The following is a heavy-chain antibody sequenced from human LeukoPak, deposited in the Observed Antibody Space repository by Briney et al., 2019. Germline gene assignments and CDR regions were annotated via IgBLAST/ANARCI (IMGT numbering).Heavy chain of an antibody. J-gene: IGHJ3*02. CDR3: ASMTVVPAAINAFHI. Sequence: SETLSLTCAVYGGSFSGYYWSWIRQPPGKGLEWIGEINHSGSTNYNPSLKSRVTISVDTSKNQFSLKLSSVTAADTAVYYCASMTVVPAAINAFHIWGQGTMVTVSS. V-gene: IGHV4-34*01. CDR1: GGSFSGYY. CDR2: INHSGST. D-gene: IGHD2-2*02.